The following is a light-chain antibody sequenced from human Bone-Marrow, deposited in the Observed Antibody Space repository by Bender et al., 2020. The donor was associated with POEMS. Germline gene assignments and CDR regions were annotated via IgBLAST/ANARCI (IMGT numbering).Light chain of an antibody. CDR3: GTWDNSLSTGV. J-gene: IGLJ3*02. CDR2: ENN. V-gene: IGLV1-51*02. CDR1: SSNIGNHY. Sequence: QSVLPQPPSVSAAPGQKVTISCSGSSSNIGNHYVSWYQHLPGTVPKLVIYENNKRPSGIPDRFSGSKSGTSATLGITGLQAGDEADYYCGTWDNSLSTGVFGGGTKLTVL.